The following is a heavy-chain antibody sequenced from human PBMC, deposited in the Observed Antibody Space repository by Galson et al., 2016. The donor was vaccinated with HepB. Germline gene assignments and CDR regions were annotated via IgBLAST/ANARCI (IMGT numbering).Heavy chain of an antibody. CDR1: GYTFTTYY. CDR3: ASSFGGLEMHY. CDR2: INPNGDRT. V-gene: IGHV1-46*01. Sequence: SVKVSCKASGYTFTTYYVHWVRQAPGQGLEWMGVINPNGDRTSYAQKFQARVTMTRDTSTSTVYMELSSLRSEDTAVYYCASSFGGLEMHYWGQGTLVTVSS. D-gene: IGHD5-18*01. J-gene: IGHJ4*02.